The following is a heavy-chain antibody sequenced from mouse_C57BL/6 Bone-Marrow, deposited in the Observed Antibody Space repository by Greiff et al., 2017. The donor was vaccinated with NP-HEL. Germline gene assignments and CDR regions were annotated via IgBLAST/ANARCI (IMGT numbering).Heavy chain of an antibody. CDR3: TEGGDGYYWYFDV. CDR2: IRLKSDNYAT. J-gene: IGHJ1*03. D-gene: IGHD2-3*01. CDR1: GFTFSNYW. V-gene: IGHV6-3*01. Sequence: EVKLVESGGGLVQPGGSMKLSCVASGFTFSNYWMNWVRQSPEKGLEWVAQIRLKSDNYATHYAESVKGRFTISRDDSKSSVYLQMNNLRAEDTGIYYCTEGGDGYYWYFDVWGTGTTVTVSS.